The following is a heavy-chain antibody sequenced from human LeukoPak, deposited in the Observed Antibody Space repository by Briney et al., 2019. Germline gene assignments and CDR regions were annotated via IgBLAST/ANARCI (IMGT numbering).Heavy chain of an antibody. CDR2: IYYTGTT. D-gene: IGHD3-16*01. CDR1: GGSISGTYY. J-gene: IGHJ3*01. V-gene: IGHV4-59*08. Sequence: SETLSLTGTVSGGSISGTYYWSWIRQPPGKGLEWIGYIYYTGTTDSNPSLKSRVTISLDTSKNQFSLNLSSVTAADTAVYYCARRWVYDKRAFDAWGQGTMVTVSS. CDR3: ARRWVYDKRAFDA.